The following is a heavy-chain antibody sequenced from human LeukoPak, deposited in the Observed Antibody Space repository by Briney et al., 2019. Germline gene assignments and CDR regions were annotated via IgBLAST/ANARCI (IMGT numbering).Heavy chain of an antibody. D-gene: IGHD5-12*01. J-gene: IGHJ4*02. V-gene: IGHV3-11*04. CDR2: ISSSGSTI. CDR3: ARVLTDGYSGYDIFDY. CDR1: GFTFSDYY. Sequence: GGSLRLSCAASGFTFSDYYMTWIRQAPGKGLEWVSYISSSGSTIYYADSVKGRFTISRDNAKNSLYLQMNSLRAEDTAVYYCARVLTDGYSGYDIFDYWGQGTLVTVSS.